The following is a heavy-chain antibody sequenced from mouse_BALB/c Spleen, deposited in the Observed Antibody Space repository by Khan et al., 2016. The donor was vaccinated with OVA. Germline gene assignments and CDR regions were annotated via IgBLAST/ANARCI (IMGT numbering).Heavy chain of an antibody. CDR2: INPHIGET. J-gene: IGHJ2*01. V-gene: IGHV1-20*02. Sequence: VQLQQSGPELVKSGASVKISCKASGYSFTGYFMNWVMQSHGKSLEWIGRINPHIGETFYNQKFKGKATLTVDESSSTAHMELRSLASEDSAVYYCARIYGSDFDYWGQGTTLTVSS. CDR3: ARIYGSDFDY. CDR1: GYSFTGYF. D-gene: IGHD1-1*01.